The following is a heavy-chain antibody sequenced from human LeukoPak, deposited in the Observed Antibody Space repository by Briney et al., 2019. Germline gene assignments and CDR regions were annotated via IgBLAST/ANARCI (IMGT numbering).Heavy chain of an antibody. CDR3: ARVHHYFDIAFDY. Sequence: ASVKVSCKASGYSFADYYMHWVRQAPGQGLEWMGMINPSGGSTNYAQTFQGRVTMTRDRSTSTVYMELSSLRSEDTAVYYCARVHHYFDIAFDYWGQGTLVTVSS. J-gene: IGHJ4*02. D-gene: IGHD3-22*01. V-gene: IGHV1-46*01. CDR2: INPSGGST. CDR1: GYSFADYY.